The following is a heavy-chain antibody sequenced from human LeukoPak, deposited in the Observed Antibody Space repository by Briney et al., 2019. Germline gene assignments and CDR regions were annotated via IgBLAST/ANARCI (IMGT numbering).Heavy chain of an antibody. D-gene: IGHD1-1*01. CDR3: ARIGNYYFAY. Sequence: SETLSLTCAVSGGSLSSGNWWSWVGQPPGKGLEWIGEIYHSGSTNYNPSLKSRVTISVGKSKNQFSLKSTSVTAADTAVYYCARIGNYYFAYWGQGTLVTVSS. CDR2: IYHSGST. V-gene: IGHV4-4*02. CDR1: GGSLSSGNW. J-gene: IGHJ4*02.